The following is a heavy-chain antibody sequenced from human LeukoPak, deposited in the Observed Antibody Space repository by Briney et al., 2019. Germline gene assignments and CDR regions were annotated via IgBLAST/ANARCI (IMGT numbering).Heavy chain of an antibody. CDR3: ARGLINGHDFDY. Sequence: ASVKVSCKASGYTFTGYYMHWVRQVPGQGPEWMGWIHPISGDTNQAQKFQGWVTLTRDTSISTAYMVLSRLTSDDTAVYYCARGLINGHDFDYWGQGTLVTVSS. D-gene: IGHD1-20*01. CDR1: GYTFTGYY. J-gene: IGHJ4*02. V-gene: IGHV1-2*04. CDR2: IHPISGDT.